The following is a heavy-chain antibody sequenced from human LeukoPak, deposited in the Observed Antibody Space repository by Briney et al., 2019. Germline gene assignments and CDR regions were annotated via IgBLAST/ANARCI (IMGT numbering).Heavy chain of an antibody. CDR2: IYYSGST. D-gene: IGHD4-23*01. J-gene: IGHJ4*02. V-gene: IGHV4-30-4*01. Sequence: SETLSLTCTVSGGSISSGDYYWRWIRQPPGKGLEWIGYIYYSGSTYYNPSLKSRVTMSVDTSKNQFSLKLSSVTAADTAVYYCARDDYGGVFDYWGQGTLVTVSS. CDR3: ARDDYGGVFDY. CDR1: GGSISSGDYY.